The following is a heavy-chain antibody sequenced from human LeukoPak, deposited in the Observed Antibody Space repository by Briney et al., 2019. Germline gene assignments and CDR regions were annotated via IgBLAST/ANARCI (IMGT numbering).Heavy chain of an antibody. V-gene: IGHV3-23*01. Sequence: GGSLRLSCAASGFTFNTYGMRWVRQAPGKGLEWVSGISGSGGATYYADSVKGRFTVSRDDPHNTLYLQMNSVRAEDTAVYFCARGGVDHYGSGTYYLMYYFDHWGQGALVTVSS. CDR2: ISGSGGAT. CDR3: ARGGVDHYGSGTYYLMYYFDH. CDR1: GFTFNTYG. J-gene: IGHJ4*02. D-gene: IGHD3-10*01.